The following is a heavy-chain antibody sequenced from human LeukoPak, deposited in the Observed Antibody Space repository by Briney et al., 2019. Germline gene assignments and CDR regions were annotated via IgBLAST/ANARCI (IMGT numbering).Heavy chain of an antibody. V-gene: IGHV3-7*01. D-gene: IGHD2-15*01. J-gene: IGHJ4*02. CDR1: GFTFNGFS. Sequence: PGGSLRLSCAASGFTFNGFSMTWVRQAPGKGLEWVANINQDGSEKSYVDSVKGRFTISGDNAKNSVYLQMNSLRAEDTAVYYCVTAPTRTYSVYWGQGTLVTVSS. CDR3: VTAPTRTYSVY. CDR2: INQDGSEK.